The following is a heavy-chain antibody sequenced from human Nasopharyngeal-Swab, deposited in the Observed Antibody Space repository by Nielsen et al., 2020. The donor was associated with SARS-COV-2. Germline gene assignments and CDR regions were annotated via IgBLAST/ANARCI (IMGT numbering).Heavy chain of an antibody. CDR2: IYYSGST. V-gene: IGHV4-39*07. J-gene: IGHJ4*02. CDR3: ARDTLYGGNDY. D-gene: IGHD4-23*01. CDR1: GGSISSSSYY. Sequence: SETLYLTCTVSGGSISSSSYYWGWIRQPPGKGLEWIGSIYYSGSTYYNPSLKSRVTISVDTSKNQFSLKLSSVTAADTAVYYCARDTLYGGNDYWGQGTLVTVSS.